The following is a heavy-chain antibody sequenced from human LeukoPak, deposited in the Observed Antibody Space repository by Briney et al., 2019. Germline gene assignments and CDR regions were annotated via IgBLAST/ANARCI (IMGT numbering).Heavy chain of an antibody. D-gene: IGHD3-10*01. CDR1: GYNFVTYS. CDR2: VSPYNGNT. CDR3: ARDVSEGFGERVIDAFEL. V-gene: IGHV1-18*01. J-gene: IGHJ3*01. Sequence: ASVKVSCKASGYNFVTYSLTWVRQAPGQGLEWVGCVSPYNGNTDCAQRVQGRATMTTDTSTSTAYMELRSLKYDDTAMYYCARDVSEGFGERVIDAFELWGQGTMVTVSS.